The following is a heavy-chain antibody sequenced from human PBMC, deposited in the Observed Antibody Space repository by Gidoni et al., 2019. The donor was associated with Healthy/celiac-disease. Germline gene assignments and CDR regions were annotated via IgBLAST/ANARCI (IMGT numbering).Heavy chain of an antibody. D-gene: IGHD4-17*01. CDR3: AKDLGYTVTTYGDY. J-gene: IGHJ4*02. Sequence: EVQLLESGGGLVQPGGSLRLSCAASGFTFSSYAISWVRQAPGKGLEWVSAISGSGVSTYYADSVKGRFTISRDNSKNTLYLQMNSLRAEDTAVYYCAKDLGYTVTTYGDYWGQGTLVTVSS. CDR2: ISGSGVST. V-gene: IGHV3-23*01. CDR1: GFTFSSYA.